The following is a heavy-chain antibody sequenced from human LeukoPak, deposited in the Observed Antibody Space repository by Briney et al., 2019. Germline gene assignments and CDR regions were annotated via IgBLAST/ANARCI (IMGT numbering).Heavy chain of an antibody. V-gene: IGHV1-2*04. CDR2: INPDSGGT. CDR1: GYTFTGYF. CDR3: ARAGGNSGWFSFDY. Sequence: EASVKVSCKASGYTFTGYFIHWVRQAPGQGLEWMGWINPDSGGTNYAQKFQGWVTMTRDTSISTAYMELTRLKSDDTAVYYCARAGGNSGWFSFDYWGQGTLVTVSS. D-gene: IGHD6-19*01. J-gene: IGHJ4*02.